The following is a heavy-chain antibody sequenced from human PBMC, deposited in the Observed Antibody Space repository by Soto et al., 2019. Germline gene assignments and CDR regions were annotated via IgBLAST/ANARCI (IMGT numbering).Heavy chain of an antibody. Sequence: RRLSCAASGFTFSSYEMNWVRQAPGKGLEWVSHITSRSDTIYYADSVKGRFTISRDNAESSLYLQMNSLRAEDTAVYYCARSSGHYRPFDSWGQGTLVTVSS. CDR1: GFTFSSYE. CDR3: ARSSGHYRPFDS. CDR2: ITSRSDTI. D-gene: IGHD3-22*01. V-gene: IGHV3-48*03. J-gene: IGHJ4*02.